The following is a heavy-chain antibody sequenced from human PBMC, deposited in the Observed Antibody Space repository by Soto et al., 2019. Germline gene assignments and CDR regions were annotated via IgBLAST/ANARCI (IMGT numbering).Heavy chain of an antibody. CDR2: TYYRSRWYN. D-gene: IGHD1-7*01. CDR3: AGTTSHHWLFMDV. CDR1: GDSVSSNSAA. Sequence: QVQLQESGPGLVKPSQTLSLTCVISGDSVSSNSAAWNWIRLSPSRGLEWLARTYYRSRWYNDYAVSVRSGITVNPDTSKNQFSLQLTSVTPEDTAVYYCAGTTSHHWLFMDVWGKGATVTVSS. J-gene: IGHJ6*03. V-gene: IGHV6-1*01.